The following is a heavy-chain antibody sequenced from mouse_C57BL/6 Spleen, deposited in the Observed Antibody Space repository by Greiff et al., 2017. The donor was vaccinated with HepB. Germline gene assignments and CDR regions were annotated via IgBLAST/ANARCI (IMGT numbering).Heavy chain of an antibody. Sequence: QVQLQQPGAELVKPGASVKVSCKASGYTFTSYWMHWVKQRPGQGLEWIGRIHPSDSDTNYNQKFKGKATLTVDKSSSTAYMQLSSLTSEDSAVYYCAKPSLPDGYYGYGDFDVWGTGTTVTVSS. CDR3: AKPSLPDGYYGYGDFDV. CDR2: IHPSDSDT. J-gene: IGHJ1*03. V-gene: IGHV1-74*01. D-gene: IGHD2-3*01. CDR1: GYTFTSYW.